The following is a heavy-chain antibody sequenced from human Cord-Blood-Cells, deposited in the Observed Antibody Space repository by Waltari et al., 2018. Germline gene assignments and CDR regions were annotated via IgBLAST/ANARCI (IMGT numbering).Heavy chain of an antibody. CDR3: ARVFTIDYHDAFDI. Sequence: EVQLVESGGGLVKPGGSLRLSCAASGFTSSSYSMNWVRPAPGKGLEWVSSISSSSSYIYYADSVKGRFTISRDNAKNSLYLQMNSLRAEDTAVYYCARVFTIDYHDAFDIWGQGTMVTVSS. J-gene: IGHJ3*02. D-gene: IGHD3-3*01. V-gene: IGHV3-21*01. CDR1: GFTSSSYS. CDR2: ISSSSSYI.